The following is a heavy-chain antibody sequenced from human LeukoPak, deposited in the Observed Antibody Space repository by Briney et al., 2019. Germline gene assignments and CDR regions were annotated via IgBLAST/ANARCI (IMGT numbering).Heavy chain of an antibody. CDR1: GGSISSSSYY. D-gene: IGHD4-17*01. CDR3: ARHATLYGDYDYLDY. CDR2: IYYSGST. Sequence: PSETLSLTCTVSGGSISSSSYYWGWIRQPPGKGLEWIGYIYYSGSTNYNPSLKSRVTISVDTSKNQFSLKLSSVTAADTAVYYCARHATLYGDYDYLDYWGQGTLVTVSS. V-gene: IGHV4-61*05. J-gene: IGHJ4*02.